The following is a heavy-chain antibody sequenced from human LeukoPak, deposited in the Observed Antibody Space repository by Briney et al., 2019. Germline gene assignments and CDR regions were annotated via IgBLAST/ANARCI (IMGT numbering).Heavy chain of an antibody. CDR3: AKDLGTSKGVRYYADRFDP. D-gene: IGHD3-9*01. CDR1: GFTFSSYA. J-gene: IGHJ5*02. V-gene: IGHV3-23*01. CDR2: ISGSGGST. Sequence: PGGSLRLSCAASGFTFSSYAMSWVRQARGKGLEWVSAISGSGGSTYYADSVKGRFTISRDNSKNTLYLQMNSLRAEDTAVYYCAKDLGTSKGVRYYADRFDPWGQGTLVTVSS.